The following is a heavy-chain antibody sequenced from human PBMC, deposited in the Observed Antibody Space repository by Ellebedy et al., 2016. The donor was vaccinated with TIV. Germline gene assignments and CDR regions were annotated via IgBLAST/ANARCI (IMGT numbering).Heavy chain of an antibody. J-gene: IGHJ4*02. CDR1: GFTFSSYA. V-gene: IGHV3-23*01. CDR2: ISGSGGST. CDR3: AKGPRITMVRGVNGDY. D-gene: IGHD3-10*01. Sequence: GGSLRLXCAASGFTFSSYAMSWVRQAPGKGLEWVSAISGSGGSTYYADSVKGRFTISRDNSKNTLYLQMNSLRAEDTAVYYCAKGPRITMVRGVNGDYWGQGTLVTVSS.